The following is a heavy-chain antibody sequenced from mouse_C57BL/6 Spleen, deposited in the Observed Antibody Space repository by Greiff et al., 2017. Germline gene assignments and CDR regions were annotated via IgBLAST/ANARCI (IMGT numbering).Heavy chain of an antibody. CDR1: GFTFSSYG. V-gene: IGHV5-6*01. J-gene: IGHJ2*01. CDR2: ISSGGSYT. D-gene: IGHD1-1*01. CDR3: ARHAITTVVARGYFDY. Sequence: EVHLVESGGDLVKPGGSLKLSCAASGFTFSSYGMSWVRQTPDKRLEWVATISSGGSYTYYPDSVKGRFTISRDNAKNTLYLQMSSLKSEDTAMYYCARHAITTVVARGYFDYWGQGTTLTVSS.